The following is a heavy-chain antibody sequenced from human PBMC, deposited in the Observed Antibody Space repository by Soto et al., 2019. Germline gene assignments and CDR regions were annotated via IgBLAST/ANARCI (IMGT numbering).Heavy chain of an antibody. Sequence: ASVKVSCKASGYTSTTYVMHWVRQAPGQRLEWMGWLNAGNDNTEYSQKLQGRVTITRDTSASTVYMEVSSLSSEDTAVYYCARGEKNYYGMDVGGQGTTVTVP. CDR2: LNAGNDNT. J-gene: IGHJ6*02. CDR3: ARGEKNYYGMDV. V-gene: IGHV1-3*01. CDR1: GYTSTTYV.